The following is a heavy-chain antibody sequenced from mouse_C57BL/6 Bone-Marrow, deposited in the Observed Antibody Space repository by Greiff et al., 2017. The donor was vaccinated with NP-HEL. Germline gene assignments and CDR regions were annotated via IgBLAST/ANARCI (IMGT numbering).Heavy chain of an antibody. V-gene: IGHV6-3*01. J-gene: IGHJ3*01. Sequence: EVKVEEAGGGLVQPGGSMKLSCVASGFTFSNYWMNWVRQSPEKGLEWVAQIRLKSDNYATHYAESVKGRFTISRDDSKSSVYLQMNNLRAEDTGIYYCTSWFAYWGQGTLVTVSA. CDR3: TSWFAY. CDR2: IRLKSDNYAT. CDR1: GFTFSNYW.